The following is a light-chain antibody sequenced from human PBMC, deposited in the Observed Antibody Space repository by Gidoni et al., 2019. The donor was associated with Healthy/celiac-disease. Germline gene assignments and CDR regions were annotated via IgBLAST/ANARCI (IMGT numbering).Light chain of an antibody. CDR3: QQSYSTPPVT. Sequence: IQMTQSPSSLSAAVGDRVTITCRASQSLSSYLNWYQQKPGKAPKLLIYAASSLQSGVPSRFSGSGSGTDFTLTISSLQPEDFATYYCQQSYSTPPVTFGGGTKVEIK. J-gene: IGKJ4*01. CDR2: AAS. V-gene: IGKV1-39*01. CDR1: QSLSSY.